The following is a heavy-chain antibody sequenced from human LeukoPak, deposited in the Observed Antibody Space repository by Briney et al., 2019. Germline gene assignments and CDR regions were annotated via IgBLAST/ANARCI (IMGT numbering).Heavy chain of an antibody. CDR3: ARVPQSRPVYSSSWYYFDY. V-gene: IGHV4-34*01. Sequence: SETLSLTCAVYGGSFSGYYWSWIRQPPGKGLEWIGEINHSGSTNYNPSLKSRVTISVDTSKNQFSLKLSSVTAADTAVYYCARVPQSRPVYSSSWYYFDYWGQGTLVTVSS. J-gene: IGHJ4*02. CDR2: INHSGST. D-gene: IGHD6-13*01. CDR1: GGSFSGYY.